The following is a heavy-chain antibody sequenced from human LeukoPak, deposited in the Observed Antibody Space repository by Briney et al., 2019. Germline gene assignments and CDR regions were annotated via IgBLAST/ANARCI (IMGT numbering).Heavy chain of an antibody. D-gene: IGHD2-21*01. CDR2: IKQDGSEK. Sequence: GGSLRLSFAASGFTFSSYWMNWVRQAPGMGLEWVAKIKQDGSEKYYADSVKGRFTISRDNSKNTLYLQMNSLRAEDTAVYYCAKDLGGGEDYWGQGTLVTVSS. CDR3: AKDLGGGEDY. CDR1: GFTFSSYW. J-gene: IGHJ4*02. V-gene: IGHV3-7*01.